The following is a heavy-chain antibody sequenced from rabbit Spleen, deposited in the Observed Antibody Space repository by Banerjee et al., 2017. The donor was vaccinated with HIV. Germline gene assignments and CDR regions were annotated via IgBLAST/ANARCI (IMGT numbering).Heavy chain of an antibody. CDR2: IDPLFGSA. D-gene: IGHD1-1*01. CDR1: GFSFSDRDV. Sequence: QEQLVESGGGLVQPEGSLTLTCKASGFSFSDRDVMCWVRQAPGKGLEWIGYIDPLFGSAYYASWVNGRFSISRENTQNTVSLQLNSLTAADTATYFCARDTSSSFSSYGMDLWGQGTLVTVS. V-gene: IGHV1S47*01. J-gene: IGHJ6*01. CDR3: ARDTSSSFSSYGMDL.